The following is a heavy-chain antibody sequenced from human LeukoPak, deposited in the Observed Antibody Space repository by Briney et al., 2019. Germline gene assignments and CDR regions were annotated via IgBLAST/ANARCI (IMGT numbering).Heavy chain of an antibody. J-gene: IGHJ4*02. CDR1: GDSFSYFY. CDR2: IYNSGST. D-gene: IGHD6-13*01. V-gene: IGHV4-59*12. CDR3: ARGVVAAAGRTFDF. Sequence: SETLSLTCTVSGDSFSYFYWSWIRQPPGKGLEWIGYIYNSGSTNYNPSLKSRVTISLDTSKNQFSLKLSSVTAADTAVYYCARGVVAAAGRTFDFWGQGTLATVSS.